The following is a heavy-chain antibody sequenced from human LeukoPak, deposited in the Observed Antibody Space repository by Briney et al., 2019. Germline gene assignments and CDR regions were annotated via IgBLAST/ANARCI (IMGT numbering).Heavy chain of an antibody. D-gene: IGHD2-2*01. CDR1: GFTFSSYA. CDR3: AKDNSVAAADY. V-gene: IGHV3-23*01. Sequence: GGTLRLSCAASGFTFSSYAMSWVRQAPGKGLEWVSSISGSGAATYYADSVKGRFTISRDNSKNTLSLQMNTLRAEDTAVYYCAKDNSVAAADYWGQGTLVTVSS. CDR2: ISGSGAAT. J-gene: IGHJ4*02.